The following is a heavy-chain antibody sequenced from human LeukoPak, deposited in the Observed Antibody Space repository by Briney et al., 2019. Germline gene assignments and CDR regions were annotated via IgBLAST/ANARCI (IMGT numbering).Heavy chain of an antibody. V-gene: IGHV4-34*01. D-gene: IGHD3-22*01. CDR3: ARARIRGSSGYYSAYYFDY. J-gene: IGHJ4*02. CDR2: INHSGST. CDR1: GGSFSGYY. Sequence: SETLSLTCAVYGGSFSGYYWSWIRQPPGKGLEWIGEINHSGSTNYNPSLKSRVTISVDTSKNQFSLKLSSVPAADTAVFYCARARIRGSSGYYSAYYFDYWGQGTLVTVSS.